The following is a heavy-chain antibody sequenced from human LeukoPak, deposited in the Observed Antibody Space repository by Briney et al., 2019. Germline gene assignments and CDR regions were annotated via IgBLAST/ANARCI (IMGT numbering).Heavy chain of an antibody. D-gene: IGHD1-26*01. CDR1: GGSINSGY. CDR3: AGGHYPLEF. V-gene: IGHV4-59*13. CDR2: LYPSGST. J-gene: IGHJ4*02. Sequence: PSETLSLTCSVSGGSINSGYWSWIRQPPGKGPEWIGLLYPSGSTNYNPSLRSRVTISVDTSRTQFSLKLSSVTAADTAPYYCAGGHYPLEFWGQGALVTVSS.